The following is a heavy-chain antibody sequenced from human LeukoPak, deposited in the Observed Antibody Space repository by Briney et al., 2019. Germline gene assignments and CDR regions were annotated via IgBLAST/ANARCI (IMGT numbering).Heavy chain of an antibody. J-gene: IGHJ4*02. D-gene: IGHD5-18*01. V-gene: IGHV3-74*01. CDR1: GFTFSSYW. Sequence: GGSLRLSCAASGFTFSSYWMHWVRQAPGKGLVWVSRIKSDGSSTNYADSVKGRFTISRDNAKNTLYLQMNSLRAEDTAVYYCARSRRYSYGDFDYWGQGTLVTVSS. CDR2: IKSDGSST. CDR3: ARSRRYSYGDFDY.